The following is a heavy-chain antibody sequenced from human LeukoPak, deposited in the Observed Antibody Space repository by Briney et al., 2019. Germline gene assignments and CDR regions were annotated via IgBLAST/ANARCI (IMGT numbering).Heavy chain of an antibody. D-gene: IGHD3-3*01. CDR1: GGSISSYY. J-gene: IGHJ6*02. Sequence: SETLSLTCTVSGGSISSYYWSWIRQPPGKGLEWIGYIYYSGSTNYNPSLKSRVTISVDTSKNQFSLKLSSVTAADTAVYYCARCGERRFLERLSLPSSYGMDVWGQGTTVTVSS. V-gene: IGHV4-59*01. CDR2: IYYSGST. CDR3: ARCGERRFLERLSLPSSYGMDV.